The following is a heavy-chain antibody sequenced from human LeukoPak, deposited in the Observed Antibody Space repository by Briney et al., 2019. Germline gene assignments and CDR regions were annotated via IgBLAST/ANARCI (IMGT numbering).Heavy chain of an antibody. J-gene: IGHJ4*02. CDR3: ARKRWLHQPSDY. CDR2: INPSGGST. V-gene: IGHV1-46*01. Sequence: GASVKVSCKASGYTFTSYYMHWLRQAPGQGLEWMGIINPSGGSTTYAQKLQGRVTMTTDTSTSTAYMELRSLRSDDTAVYYCARKRWLHQPSDYWGQGTLVTVSS. CDR1: GYTFTSYY. D-gene: IGHD5-24*01.